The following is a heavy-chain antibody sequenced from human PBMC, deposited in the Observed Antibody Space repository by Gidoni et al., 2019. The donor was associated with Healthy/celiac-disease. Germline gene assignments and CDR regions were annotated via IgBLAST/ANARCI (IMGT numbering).Heavy chain of an antibody. D-gene: IGHD6-19*01. CDR3: ARNPGQWLVLGGWFDP. J-gene: IGHJ5*02. Sequence: QLQLQESGPGLVKPSETLSLTCTVSGGSISSISYYWGWIRQPPGKGLEWIGSIYYSGSTYYNPSLKSRVTISVDTSKNQFSLKLSSVTAADTAVYYCARNPGQWLVLGGWFDPWGQGTLVTVSS. CDR2: IYYSGST. V-gene: IGHV4-39*01. CDR1: GGSISSISYY.